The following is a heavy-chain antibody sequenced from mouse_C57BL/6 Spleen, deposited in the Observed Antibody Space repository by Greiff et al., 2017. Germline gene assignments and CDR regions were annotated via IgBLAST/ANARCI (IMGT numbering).Heavy chain of an antibody. CDR2: IHPNSGST. J-gene: IGHJ2*01. CDR3: AKWGYGSSLDY. CDR1: GYTFTSYW. Sequence: VQLQQPGAELVKPGASVKLSCKASGYTFTSYWMHWVKQRPGQGLEWIGMIHPNSGSTNYNEKFKGKATLAVVKSSSTAYLQLSSLASEDSAVYYSAKWGYGSSLDYWGQGTTLTVAS. V-gene: IGHV1-64*01. D-gene: IGHD1-1*01.